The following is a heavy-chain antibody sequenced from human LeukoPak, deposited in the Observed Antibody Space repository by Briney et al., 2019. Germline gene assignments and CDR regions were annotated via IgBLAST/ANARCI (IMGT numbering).Heavy chain of an antibody. Sequence: GGSLRLSCAASGFTFSSYGMHWVRQAPGKGRGGGAFIRYDGSNKYYADSVKGRFTISRDNSKNTLYLQMNSLRAEDTAVYYCAKEGGTITIFGVVIYFDYWGQGTLVTVSS. CDR2: IRYDGSNK. CDR1: GFTFSSYG. CDR3: AKEGGTITIFGVVIYFDY. V-gene: IGHV3-30*02. J-gene: IGHJ4*02. D-gene: IGHD3-3*01.